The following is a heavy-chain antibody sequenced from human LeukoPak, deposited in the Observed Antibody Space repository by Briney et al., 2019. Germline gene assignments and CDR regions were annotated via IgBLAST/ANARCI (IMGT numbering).Heavy chain of an antibody. V-gene: IGHV3-30*03. CDR1: GFTFNSYG. D-gene: IGHD4-17*01. CDR3: ATDHGFHYGAYFDY. Sequence: GGSLRLSCAASGFTFNSYGMHWVRQAPGKGPEWVSVISYDGSNKYSADSVKGRFTISRDNSKNTLYLQMNSLRAEDTAVYYCATDHGFHYGAYFDYWGQGTLVTVSS. CDR2: ISYDGSNK. J-gene: IGHJ4*02.